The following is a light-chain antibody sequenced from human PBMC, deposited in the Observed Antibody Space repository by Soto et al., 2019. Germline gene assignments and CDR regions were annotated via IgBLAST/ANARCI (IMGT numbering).Light chain of an antibody. CDR1: SSDVGGYDY. CDR2: EVN. CDR3: SAYTTTSTLI. V-gene: IGLV2-14*01. J-gene: IGLJ1*01. Sequence: QSALTQPASVSVSPGQSVTSSCTGTSSDVGGYDYVSWYQQHPGTAPKLMLYEVNNRPSGVSNRFSGSKSGNTASLIISGLQTEDEADYYCSAYTTTSTLIFGTGTKVTVL.